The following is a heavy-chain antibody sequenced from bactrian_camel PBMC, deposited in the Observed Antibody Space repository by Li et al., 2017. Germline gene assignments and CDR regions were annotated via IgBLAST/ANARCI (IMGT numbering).Heavy chain of an antibody. CDR3: AAGEGPMSVDFVY. J-gene: IGHJ6*01. D-gene: IGHD1*01. Sequence: HVQLVESGGGSVQTGGSLRLSCAASGFIYRGICMAWFRQAPGKEREGVAAIDSDGIASYADSVKGRFTISQDNAKNTLYLQMNDLKPEDTAMYFCAAGEGPMSVDFVYWGHGTQVTVS. V-gene: IGHV3S53*01. CDR1: GFIYRGIC. CDR2: IDSDGIA.